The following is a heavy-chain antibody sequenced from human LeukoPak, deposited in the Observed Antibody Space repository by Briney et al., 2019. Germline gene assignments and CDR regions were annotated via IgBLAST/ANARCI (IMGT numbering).Heavy chain of an antibody. D-gene: IGHD4-11*01. CDR1: GFTFSSYA. V-gene: IGHV3-23*01. CDR3: AKDRTGNYVAWFDP. CDR2: ISSGGGST. Sequence: GGSLRLSCAASGFTFSSYATSWVRQAPGKGLEWVSSISSGGGSTYYADSVKGRFTISRDNSKNTLYLQMNSLRAEDAAVYYCAKDRTGNYVAWFDPWGQGTLVTVSS. J-gene: IGHJ5*02.